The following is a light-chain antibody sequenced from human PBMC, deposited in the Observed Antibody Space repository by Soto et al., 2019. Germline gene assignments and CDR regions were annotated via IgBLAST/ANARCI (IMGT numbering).Light chain of an antibody. Sequence: LTQPASVSGSPGQSITISCTGTSSDVGSYNLVSWYQQHPGKAPKLMIYEVSKRPSGVSNRFSGSKSGNTASLTISGLQAEDEADYYCCSYAGSSTFEVIVFGTGTKVTVL. J-gene: IGLJ1*01. CDR2: EVS. CDR1: SSDVGSYNL. V-gene: IGLV2-23*02. CDR3: CSYAGSSTFEVIV.